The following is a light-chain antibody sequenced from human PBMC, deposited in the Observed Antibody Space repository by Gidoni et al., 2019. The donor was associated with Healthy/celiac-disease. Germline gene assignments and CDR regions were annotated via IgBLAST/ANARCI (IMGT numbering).Light chain of an antibody. V-gene: IGKV1-5*01. CDR1: QSISSG. Sequence: DIQLTQSPSTLSASVGDRVTITCRASQSISSGLAWHQQKPGKAPKLLIYDASGLESGVPSRFSGSGSGTEFTLTISSLQPDDFATYYCQQYNSYSETFGQGTKVEIK. CDR2: DAS. CDR3: QQYNSYSET. J-gene: IGKJ1*01.